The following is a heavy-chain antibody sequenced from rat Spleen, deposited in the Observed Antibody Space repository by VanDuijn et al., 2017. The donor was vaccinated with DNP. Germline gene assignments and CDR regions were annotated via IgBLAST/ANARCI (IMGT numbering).Heavy chain of an antibody. Sequence: EVQVLESGGGLVQPGNSLKLSCATSGFTFNTAWMYWYRQFPEKRLEWVARIKGKSNNYATDYTESVKGRFAISRDDSKSTIHLQMNNLREEDTAIYYCATSPGPNWFAYWGQGTLVTVSS. J-gene: IGHJ3*01. CDR1: GFTFNTAW. CDR3: ATSPGPNWFAY. D-gene: IGHD1-4*01. CDR2: IKGKSNNYAT. V-gene: IGHV6-6*01.